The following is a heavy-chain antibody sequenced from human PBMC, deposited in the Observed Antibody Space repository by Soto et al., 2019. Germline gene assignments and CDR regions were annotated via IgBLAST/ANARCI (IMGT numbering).Heavy chain of an antibody. CDR2: ISWNSGNI. CDR1: GFTFDDYV. Sequence: EVQLVESGGGLVQPGRSLRLSCVTSGFTFDDYVMHWVRQAPGMGLEWVSSISWNSGNIDYADSVKGRFTVSRDNARNSLYLHMDSLRSEDTALYYCARDASITTSYLPYWGQGTLVTVSS. V-gene: IGHV3-9*01. CDR3: ARDASITTSYLPY. J-gene: IGHJ4*02. D-gene: IGHD1-1*01.